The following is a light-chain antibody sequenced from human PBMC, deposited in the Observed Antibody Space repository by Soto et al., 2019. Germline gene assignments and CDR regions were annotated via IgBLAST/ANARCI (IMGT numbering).Light chain of an antibody. Sequence: IQLTQSPSSVSASVGASATITCRASQVISSCLAWYQVKPGKAPKLLIYGASNRESGVPSRFSASESGTLFTLTINSLQPEDFATYYCQQASSFPLTFGGGTTVEI. CDR3: QQASSFPLT. CDR1: QVISSC. CDR2: GAS. J-gene: IGKJ4*01. V-gene: IGKV1-12*01.